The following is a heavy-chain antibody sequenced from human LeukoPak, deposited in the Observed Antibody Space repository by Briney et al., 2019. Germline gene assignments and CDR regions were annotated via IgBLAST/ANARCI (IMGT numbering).Heavy chain of an antibody. J-gene: IGHJ5*02. Sequence: PGGSLRLSCAASGFTFSSYGMHWVRQAPGKGLEWVAFIRYDGSNKYYADSVKGRFTISRDNSKNTLYLQMNSLRAEDTAVYYCAKSKGSSTSRGWFDPWGQGTLVTVSS. CDR1: GFTFSSYG. CDR2: IRYDGSNK. D-gene: IGHD2-2*01. CDR3: AKSKGSSTSRGWFDP. V-gene: IGHV3-30*02.